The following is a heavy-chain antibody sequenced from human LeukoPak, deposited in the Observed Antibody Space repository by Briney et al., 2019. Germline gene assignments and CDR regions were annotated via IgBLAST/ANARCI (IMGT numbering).Heavy chain of an antibody. J-gene: IGHJ4*02. CDR2: ISAYNGNT. Sequence: GASVKVPCKASGYTFTSYGISWVRQAPGQGLEWMGWISAYNGNTNCAQKFQGRVTMTTDTSTSTAYMELRSLRSDDTAVYYCALRRIVGATTVEYWGQGTLVTVSS. V-gene: IGHV1-18*01. CDR1: GYTFTSYG. CDR3: ALRRIVGATTVEY. D-gene: IGHD1-26*01.